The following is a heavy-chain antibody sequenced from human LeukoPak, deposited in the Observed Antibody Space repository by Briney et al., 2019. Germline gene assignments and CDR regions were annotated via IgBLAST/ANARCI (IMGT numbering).Heavy chain of an antibody. CDR1: GGTFSSYA. CDR3: ARDVSGYDYGVDY. Sequence: GASVKVSRKASGGTFSSYAISWVRQAPGQGLEWMGRIMPILGIANYAQKFQGRVTITADKSTSTAYMELSSLRSEDTAVYYCARDVSGYDYGVDYWGQGTLVTVSS. D-gene: IGHD5-12*01. CDR2: IMPILGIA. J-gene: IGHJ4*02. V-gene: IGHV1-69*04.